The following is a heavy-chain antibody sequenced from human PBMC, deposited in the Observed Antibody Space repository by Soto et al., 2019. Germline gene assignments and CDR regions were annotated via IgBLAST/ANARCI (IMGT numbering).Heavy chain of an antibody. CDR3: ARDQPRLRPDDFDI. CDR1: GFTFSSYG. V-gene: IGHV3-33*01. Sequence: GGSLRLSCAASGFTFSSYGMHWVRQAPGKGLEWVAVIWYDGSNKYYADSVKGRFTISRDNSKNTLYLQMNSLRAEDTAVYYCARDQPRLRPDDFDIWGQGTMVTVSS. J-gene: IGHJ3*02. CDR2: IWYDGSNK. D-gene: IGHD3-16*01.